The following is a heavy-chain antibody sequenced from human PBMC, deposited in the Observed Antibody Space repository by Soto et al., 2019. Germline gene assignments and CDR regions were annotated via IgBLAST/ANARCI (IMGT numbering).Heavy chain of an antibody. D-gene: IGHD3-22*01. CDR3: ARDTNTIGFYDTSGYLNWFES. CDR2: INPGGGST. V-gene: IGHV1-46*03. J-gene: IGHJ5*01. CDR1: GYTFTTYY. Sequence: GASVKVSCKASGYTFTTYYLHWLRQAPGQGLEWMGIINPGGGSTSYAQKFQGRVTMTRDTPTNTVYMELSSLRSEDTAIYYCARDTNTIGFYDTSGYLNWFESWGQGTLVTFTS.